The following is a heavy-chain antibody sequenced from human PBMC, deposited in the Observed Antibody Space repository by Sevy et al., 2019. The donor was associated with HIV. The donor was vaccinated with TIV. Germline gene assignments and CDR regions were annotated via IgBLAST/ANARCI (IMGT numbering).Heavy chain of an antibody. D-gene: IGHD6-13*01. V-gene: IGHV3-74*01. Sequence: GGSLRLSCEGSAYTFSNYWMHWVRQAPGKGLEWVSRVNSDGGDTAYADSVKGRFTISRDNAENTMSLQMNTLRAEDTGLYYCVAANSWEDYWGQGTQVTVSS. CDR1: AYTFSNYW. J-gene: IGHJ4*02. CDR2: VNSDGGDT. CDR3: VAANSWEDY.